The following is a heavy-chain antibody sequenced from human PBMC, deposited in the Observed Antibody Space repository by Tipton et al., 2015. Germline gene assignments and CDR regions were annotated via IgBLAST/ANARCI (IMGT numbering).Heavy chain of an antibody. Sequence: SLRLSCAASGFTVSSNYMSWVRQTPGKGLEWVSVIYSGGSTYYADSVKGRFTISRDNSKSTLYLQMNSLRAEDTALYYCAREPNSGNYYAQYWGQGTLVTVSS. V-gene: IGHV3-53*05. CDR1: GFTVSSNY. D-gene: IGHD1-26*01. CDR3: AREPNSGNYYAQY. J-gene: IGHJ4*02. CDR2: IYSGGST.